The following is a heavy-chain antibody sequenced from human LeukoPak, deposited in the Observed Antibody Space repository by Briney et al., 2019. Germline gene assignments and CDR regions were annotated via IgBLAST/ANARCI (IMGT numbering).Heavy chain of an antibody. V-gene: IGHV4-31*01. Sequence: SQTLSLTCTVSGGSITNGDYFWGWIRQHPGKGPEWIGHAYYSGSTYYSPSLKSQLTISMDTSKNQFSLKVISVTAADTAVYYCARAARGSRRGADCYPKWFDPWGQGTLVTVSS. D-gene: IGHD2-21*02. J-gene: IGHJ5*02. CDR2: AYYSGST. CDR1: GGSITNGDYF. CDR3: ARAARGSRRGADCYPKWFDP.